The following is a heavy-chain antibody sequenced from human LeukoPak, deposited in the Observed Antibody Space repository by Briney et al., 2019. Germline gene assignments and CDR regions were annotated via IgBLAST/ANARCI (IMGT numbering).Heavy chain of an antibody. V-gene: IGHV4-4*09. CDR1: GGSISGYF. D-gene: IGHD3-10*01. CDR3: ARVLRDEELYYKYYYMDV. CDR2: IHTIET. J-gene: IGHJ6*03. Sequence: SETLSLTCTISGGSISGYFGTWIRQASGKGLEWIGYIHTIETKYNPSLQSRVSMPIATSKSQFSLNLRSVTAADTAVYYCARVLRDEELYYKYYYMDVWRKGTTVTVSS.